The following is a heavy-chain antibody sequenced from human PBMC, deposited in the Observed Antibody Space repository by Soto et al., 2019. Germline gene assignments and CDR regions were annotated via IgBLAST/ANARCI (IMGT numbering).Heavy chain of an antibody. V-gene: IGHV3-48*02. CDR2: ISTSGATR. Sequence: EVQLVESGGGLVQPGGSLRLSCVASGFTFSTDTMNWVCQAPGKGLEWVEHISTSGATRYYADSVKGRFTISRDNAKTSLFLQMDSLRNEDTAVYYCARFFGSGFDYWGQGTLVTVSS. J-gene: IGHJ4*02. CDR3: ARFFGSGFDY. CDR1: GFTFSTDT. D-gene: IGHD6-19*01.